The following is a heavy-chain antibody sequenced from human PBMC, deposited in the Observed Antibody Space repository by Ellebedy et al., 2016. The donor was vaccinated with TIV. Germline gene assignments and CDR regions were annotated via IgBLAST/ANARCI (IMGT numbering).Heavy chain of an antibody. V-gene: IGHV4-39*01. D-gene: IGHD3-16*01. Sequence: MPGGSLRLSCTVSCGSITSGSYYWAWIRQPPGKGLEWVGNVYFIGSTNYNPSLKSRVTISVDTSKNQFSLKLTSVTAADTAVYYCVRHPTLGTLDYWGQGAQVTVSS. CDR3: VRHPTLGTLDY. J-gene: IGHJ4*02. CDR1: CGSITSGSYY. CDR2: VYFIGST.